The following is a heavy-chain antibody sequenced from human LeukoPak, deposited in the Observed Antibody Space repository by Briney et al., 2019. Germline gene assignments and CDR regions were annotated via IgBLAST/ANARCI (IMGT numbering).Heavy chain of an antibody. D-gene: IGHD3-22*01. CDR1: GFTFSSYW. V-gene: IGHV3-74*01. CDR2: INSDGSST. CDR3: ARGDPYYYDSSGYRFDY. Sequence: GGSLRLSCAASGFTFSSYWMHWVRQAPGKGLVWVSRINSDGSSTNYADSVKGRFTISRDNAKNTLYLQMNSLRAEDTAVYYCARGDPYYYDSSGYRFDYWGQGTLVTVSS. J-gene: IGHJ4*02.